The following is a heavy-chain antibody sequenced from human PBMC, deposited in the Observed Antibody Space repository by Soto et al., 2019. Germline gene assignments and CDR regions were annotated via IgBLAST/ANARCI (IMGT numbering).Heavy chain of an antibody. CDR1: GFTFSSYW. J-gene: IGHJ3*02. Sequence: GGSLRLSCAASGFTFSSYWMHWVRQAPGKGLVWVSRINSDGSSTSYADSVKGRFTISRDNAKNTLYLQMNSLRAEDTAVYYCARDTSLWFGELNDAFDIWGQGTMVTVSS. CDR2: INSDGSST. V-gene: IGHV3-74*01. CDR3: ARDTSLWFGELNDAFDI. D-gene: IGHD3-10*01.